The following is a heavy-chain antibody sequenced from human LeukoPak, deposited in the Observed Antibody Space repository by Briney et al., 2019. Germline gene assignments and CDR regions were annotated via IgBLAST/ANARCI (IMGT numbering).Heavy chain of an antibody. CDR1: GGSFSDYS. D-gene: IGHD2-2*02. V-gene: IGHV4-34*12. CDR2: IIHSGSS. J-gene: IGHJ4*02. Sequence: SETLSLTCAVYGGSFSDYSWTWIRQSPGKALEWIGEIIHSGSSHYNPSLKSRVTISVDTSKNQFSLKLSSVTAADTAVYYCASSLGDCSSTSCYTFDYWGQGTLVTVSS. CDR3: ASSLGDCSSTSCYTFDY.